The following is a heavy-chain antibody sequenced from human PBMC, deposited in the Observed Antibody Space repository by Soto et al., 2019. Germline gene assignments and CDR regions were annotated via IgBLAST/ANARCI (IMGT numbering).Heavy chain of an antibody. Sequence: PSETLSLTCAVYGGSFSGYYWSWIRQPPGKGLEWIGEINHSGSTNYNPSLKSRVTISVDTSKNQFSLKLSSVTAADTAVYYCAIRYYDFWSGYREFDYWGQGTLVTVSS. D-gene: IGHD3-3*01. CDR1: GGSFSGYY. V-gene: IGHV4-34*01. CDR2: INHSGST. CDR3: AIRYYDFWSGYREFDY. J-gene: IGHJ4*02.